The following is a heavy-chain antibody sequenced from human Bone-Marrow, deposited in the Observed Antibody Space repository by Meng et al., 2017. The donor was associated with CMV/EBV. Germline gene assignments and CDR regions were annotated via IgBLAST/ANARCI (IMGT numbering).Heavy chain of an antibody. D-gene: IGHD2-21*01. CDR1: GFTFSSFA. J-gene: IGHJ4*02. V-gene: IGHV3-30*04. CDR2: ISYDGDDI. Sequence: GESLKTSCAASGFTFSSFAMNWVRQATGRGLEWIAVISYDGDDIYYADSVKGRFTISRDDSKNTMNLQLNSLRAENTAVYYCAKLFILWPSSYSDYWGRGTLVTVSS. CDR3: AKLFILWPSSYSDY.